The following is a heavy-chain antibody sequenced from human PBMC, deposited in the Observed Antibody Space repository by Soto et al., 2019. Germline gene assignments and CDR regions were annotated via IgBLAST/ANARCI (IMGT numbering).Heavy chain of an antibody. D-gene: IGHD1-26*01. J-gene: IGHJ4*02. V-gene: IGHV3-48*04. CDR1: GFTFNKYT. CDR2: ISGGGGTM. Sequence: EVQLVESGGGLVQSGGSLRLTCAASGFTFNKYTMNWVRQAPGKGLEWLSYISGGGGTMFYADSVKGRVTISRDNAKNSLYLQMDNLRAEDTAVYYCARDKSGSYSIDYWGQGTLVTVSS. CDR3: ARDKSGSYSIDY.